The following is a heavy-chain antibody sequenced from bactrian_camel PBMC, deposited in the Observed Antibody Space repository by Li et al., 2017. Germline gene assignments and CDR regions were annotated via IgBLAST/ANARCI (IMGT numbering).Heavy chain of an antibody. V-gene: IGHV3S1*01. Sequence: HVQLVESGGGSVQAGGSLRLSCAASGFTFSSYTMSWVRQAPGKGLEWVSGVNPGGITYYAESVKGRFTISRDNAKNTLYLQMDNLQSDDTGVYFCAADRLRCHRWFDHEAEYWGQGTQVTVS. CDR1: GFTFSSYT. J-gene: IGHJ4*01. CDR2: VNPGGIT. D-gene: IGHD2*01. CDR3: AADRLRCHRWFDHEAEY.